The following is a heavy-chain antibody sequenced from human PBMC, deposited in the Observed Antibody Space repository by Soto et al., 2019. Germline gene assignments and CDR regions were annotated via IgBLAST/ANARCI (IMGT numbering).Heavy chain of an antibody. J-gene: IGHJ4*02. V-gene: IGHV3-23*01. CDR3: ARGLPPLGGSL. Sequence: GSLRLSCAASGFTFSSYAMTWVRQAPGKGLEWVSVISGGSTDYADPVKGRFTISRDNSKNTLYLQMNSLRAEDTAVYYCARGLPPLGGSLWGQGTLVTVSS. D-gene: IGHD2-15*01. CDR2: ISGGST. CDR1: GFTFSSYA.